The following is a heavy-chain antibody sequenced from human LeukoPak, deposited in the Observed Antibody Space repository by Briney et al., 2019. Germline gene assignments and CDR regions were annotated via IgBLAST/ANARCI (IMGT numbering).Heavy chain of an antibody. CDR3: ARDESTVNPDAFDI. CDR2: IYYSGST. Sequence: SETLSLTCTVSGGSISSYYWSWIRQPPGKGLEWIGNIYYSGSTNYNPSLKSRVTISVDTSKNQFSLKLSSVTAADTAVYYCARDESTVNPDAFDIWGQGTMVTVSS. J-gene: IGHJ3*02. V-gene: IGHV4-59*01. D-gene: IGHD4-17*01. CDR1: GGSISSYY.